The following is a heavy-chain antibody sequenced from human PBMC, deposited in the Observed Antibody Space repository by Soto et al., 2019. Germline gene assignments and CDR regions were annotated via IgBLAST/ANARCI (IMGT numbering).Heavy chain of an antibody. CDR2: IIPIFGAS. V-gene: IGHV1-69*01. Sequence: QVQLVQSGPEVKKPGSSVKVSCKSSGGTFTTYTFSRVRQAPGQGLEWMAGIIPIFGASKSAQKYQDRVAITTDESTRTIYMELSSLRSDDTAVYYCARDGDGNSLAYWGQGTLVTVSS. D-gene: IGHD7-27*01. CDR3: ARDGDGNSLAY. CDR1: GGTFTTYT. J-gene: IGHJ4*02.